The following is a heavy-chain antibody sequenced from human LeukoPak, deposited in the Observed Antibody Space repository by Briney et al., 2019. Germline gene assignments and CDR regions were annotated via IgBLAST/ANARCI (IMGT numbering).Heavy chain of an antibody. CDR2: ISAYNGNT. CDR1: GYTFTSYG. Sequence: GASVKVSCKASGYTFTSYGISWVRQAPGQGLEWMGWISAYNGNTNYAQKLQGRVTMTTDTSTSTAYMELRSLRSDDTAVYYCARMMDIVVVPAATPFDYWGQGTPVTVSS. D-gene: IGHD2-2*03. J-gene: IGHJ4*02. CDR3: ARMMDIVVVPAATPFDY. V-gene: IGHV1-18*01.